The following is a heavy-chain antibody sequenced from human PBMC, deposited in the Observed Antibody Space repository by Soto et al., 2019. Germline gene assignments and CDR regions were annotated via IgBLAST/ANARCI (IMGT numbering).Heavy chain of an antibody. CDR3: ATHLPDY. CDR1: GFTFSSYW. CDR2: INSHGSST. J-gene: IGHJ4*02. V-gene: IGHV3-74*01. Sequence: EVQLVASWGGLVQPGGSLRLACAASGFTFSSYWMHWVSQAPGKGRVWVSRINSHGSSTYYADSVKGRFTISRDNAKNTLYLQMNSLRAEDTAVYYCATHLPDYWGQGTLVTVSS.